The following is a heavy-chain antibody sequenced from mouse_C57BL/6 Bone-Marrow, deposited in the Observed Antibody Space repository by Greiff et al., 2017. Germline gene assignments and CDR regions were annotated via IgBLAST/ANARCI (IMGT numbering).Heavy chain of an antibody. D-gene: IGHD2-3*01. CDR2: INPSTGGT. V-gene: IGHV1-42*01. CDR3: ARGPLYDGNYTY. CDR1: GYSFTGYY. Sequence: VQLQQSGPELVKPGASVKISCKASGYSFTGYYMNWVKQSPEKSLEWIGEINPSTGGTTYNQKFKAKDTLTVDKSSSTAYMQLKSLTSEDSAVYYCARGPLYDGNYTYWGQGTLVTVSA. J-gene: IGHJ3*01.